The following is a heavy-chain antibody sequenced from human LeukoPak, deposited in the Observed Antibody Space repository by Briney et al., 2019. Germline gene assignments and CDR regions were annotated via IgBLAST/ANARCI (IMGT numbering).Heavy chain of an antibody. V-gene: IGHV4-61*02. CDR3: ARDGPEMVYFDY. CDR1: GGSISSGSYY. J-gene: IGHJ4*02. Sequence: SETLSLTCTVSGGSISSGSYYWSWIRQPAGKGLEWIGRIYTSGSTNYNPSPKSRVTISVDTSKNQFSLKLSSVTAADTAVYYCARDGPEMVYFDYWGQGTLVTVSS. D-gene: IGHD2-8*01. CDR2: IYTSGST.